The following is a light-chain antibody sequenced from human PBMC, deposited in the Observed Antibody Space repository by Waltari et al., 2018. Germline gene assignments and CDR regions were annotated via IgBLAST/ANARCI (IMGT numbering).Light chain of an antibody. Sequence: QSALTQPASMSGSPGQSSMISCTGTRREVGNEKAISWYQQHPGSAATLILYDVTKRPSGVSDRFSGSKSGNTASLTISGLQSEDEADYYCSSNVVGSSYVFGTGTTLTVV. CDR1: RREVGNEKA. J-gene: IGLJ1*01. CDR2: DVT. CDR3: SSNVVGSSYV. V-gene: IGLV2-23*02.